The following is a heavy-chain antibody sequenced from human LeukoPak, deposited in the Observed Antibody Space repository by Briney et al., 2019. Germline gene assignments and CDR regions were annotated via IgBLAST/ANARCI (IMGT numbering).Heavy chain of an antibody. V-gene: IGHV1-18*01. D-gene: IGHD3-22*01. CDR2: ISAYNGNT. CDR3: AATTVTPIRKNYYDSRDDAFDI. J-gene: IGHJ3*02. Sequence: AASVKVSCKASGYTFTSYGISWVRQAPGQGLEWMGWISAYNGNTNYAQKLQGRVTMTTDTSTSTAYMELRSLRSDDTAVYYCAATTVTPIRKNYYDSRDDAFDIWGQGTMVTVSS. CDR1: GYTFTSYG.